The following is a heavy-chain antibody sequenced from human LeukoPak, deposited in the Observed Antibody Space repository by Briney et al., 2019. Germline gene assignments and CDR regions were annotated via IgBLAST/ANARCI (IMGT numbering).Heavy chain of an antibody. CDR1: GFTVSSNY. CDR3: ARWMTTVTDWYFDL. Sequence: GGSLRLSCAASGFTVSSNYMSWVRQAPGKGLEWVSVIYSGGSTYYADSVKGRFTISRDNSMNTLYLQMNSLRAEDTAVYYCARWMTTVTDWYFDLWGRGTLVTVSS. V-gene: IGHV3-66*01. J-gene: IGHJ2*01. D-gene: IGHD4-17*01. CDR2: IYSGGST.